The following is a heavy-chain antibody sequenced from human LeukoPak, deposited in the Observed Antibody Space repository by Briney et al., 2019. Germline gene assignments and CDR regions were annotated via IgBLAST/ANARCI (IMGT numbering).Heavy chain of an antibody. Sequence: GASVKVSCKASGGTFSSYAISWVRQAPGQGLEWMGRIIPIFGIANHAQKFQGRVTITADKSTSTAYMELSSLRSEDTAVYYCASENSSGQGGGANWFDPWGQGTLVTVSS. CDR2: IIPIFGIA. CDR1: GGTFSSYA. CDR3: ASENSSGQGGGANWFDP. V-gene: IGHV1-69*04. J-gene: IGHJ5*02. D-gene: IGHD6-19*01.